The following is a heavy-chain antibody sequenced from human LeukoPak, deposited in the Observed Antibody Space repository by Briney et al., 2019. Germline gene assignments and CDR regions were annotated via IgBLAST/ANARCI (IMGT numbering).Heavy chain of an antibody. CDR2: MNPNSGNT. D-gene: IGHD2-15*01. V-gene: IGHV1-8*01. Sequence: ASVKVSCKASGYTFTSYDINWVRQATGQGLEWMGWMNPNSGNTGYAQKFQATVTLTSTTYITTPYMELSSLRSEATAVYYCARASLPSAWGQGPLVPVSS. CDR1: GYTFTSYD. CDR3: ARASLPSA. J-gene: IGHJ5*02.